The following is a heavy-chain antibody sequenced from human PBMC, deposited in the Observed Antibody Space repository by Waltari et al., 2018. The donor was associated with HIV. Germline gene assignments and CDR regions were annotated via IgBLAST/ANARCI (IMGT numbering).Heavy chain of an antibody. CDR3: ARVGWLGDDAFDI. V-gene: IGHV1-2*06. Sequence: QVQLLQSGAEVKKPGASVKVSCNASGYTFSGHYMHWVRQAPGQGLEWMGRINPYTGDTKYAQRFQGRVTMTRVTSISTAYMDLSRLRSDDTAVYYCARVGWLGDDAFDIWGQGTMVTVSS. CDR2: INPYTGDT. J-gene: IGHJ3*02. D-gene: IGHD3-10*01. CDR1: GYTFSGHY.